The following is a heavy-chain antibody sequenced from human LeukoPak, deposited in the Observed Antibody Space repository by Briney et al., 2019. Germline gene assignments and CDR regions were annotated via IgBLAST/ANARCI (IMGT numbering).Heavy chain of an antibody. CDR2: ISCSGTIT. V-gene: IGHV3-23*01. CDR1: GFTFSNYC. CDR3: AKNLTVAGTLFDY. Sequence: GGSLRLSCTASGFTFSNYCMSWVRQAPGKGLDWVSAISCSGTITYYADSVKGRFTISRDNSKNTLYLQMSSLRADDTAVYYCAKNLTVAGTLFDYWGQGTLVTVSS. D-gene: IGHD6-19*01. J-gene: IGHJ4*02.